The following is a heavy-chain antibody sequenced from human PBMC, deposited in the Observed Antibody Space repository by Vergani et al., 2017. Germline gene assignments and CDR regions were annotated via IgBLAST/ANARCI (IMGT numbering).Heavy chain of an antibody. Sequence: QVQLQESDPGLVKPSETLSLTCTVSGGSISSYYWSWIRQPPGKGLEWIGSIHYSGSTYYNPSLKSRVTISVDTSKNQFSLKLSSVTAADTAVYYCARHGGKMATTGYFDYWGQGTLVTVSS. CDR2: IHYSGST. D-gene: IGHD5-24*01. J-gene: IGHJ4*02. V-gene: IGHV4-39*01. CDR1: GGSISSYY. CDR3: ARHGGKMATTGYFDY.